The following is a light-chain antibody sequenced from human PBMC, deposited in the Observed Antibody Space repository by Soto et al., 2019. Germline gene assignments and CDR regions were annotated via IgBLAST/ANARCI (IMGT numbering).Light chain of an antibody. J-gene: IGKJ2*01. CDR3: QQYDNLPYT. V-gene: IGKV1-33*01. CDR1: QDISNY. Sequence: DIQMTQSPSSLSASVGDRVTITCQASQDISNYLNSYQQKPGKAPKLLIYDASNLETGVPSRFSGSGSGTDFTFTIISLQPDDIATYYCQQYDNLPYTFGQGTKLEIK. CDR2: DAS.